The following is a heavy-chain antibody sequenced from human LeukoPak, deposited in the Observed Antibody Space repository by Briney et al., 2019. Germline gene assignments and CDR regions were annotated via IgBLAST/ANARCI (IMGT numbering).Heavy chain of an antibody. CDR1: GYSFTSYW. CDR2: IYPGDSDT. CDR3: TSQGRYGSHYMDV. J-gene: IGHJ6*03. D-gene: IGHD3-10*01. V-gene: IGHV5-51*01. Sequence: GEPLKISCKGSGYSFTSYWIGWVRQMPGKGLEWMGIIYPGDSDTRYSPSFQGQVTISADKSISTAYLQWSSLKASDTAMYYCTSQGRYGSHYMDVWGKGTMVTVSS.